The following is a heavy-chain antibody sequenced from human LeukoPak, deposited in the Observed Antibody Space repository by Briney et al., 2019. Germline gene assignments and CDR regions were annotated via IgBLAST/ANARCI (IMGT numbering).Heavy chain of an antibody. Sequence: SETLSLTCTVSGCSISSGSYYWSWIRQPPGKGLEWIGYIYYSGTTNSNPSLKSRVTISVNTSKNQFSLKLSSGTAGDTAVYYCATYYDSSGGREYFQHWGQGTLVTVSS. J-gene: IGHJ1*01. D-gene: IGHD3-22*01. V-gene: IGHV4-61*01. CDR2: IYYSGTT. CDR3: ATYYDSSGGREYFQH. CDR1: GCSISSGSYY.